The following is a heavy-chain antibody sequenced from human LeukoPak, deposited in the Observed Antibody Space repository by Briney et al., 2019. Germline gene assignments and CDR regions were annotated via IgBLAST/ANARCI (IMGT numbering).Heavy chain of an antibody. J-gene: IGHJ4*02. D-gene: IGHD4-17*01. Sequence: PSETLSLTCTVSGDSISNSRYYWGWLRQSPGKGLEWIANIYFSGSTYYNPSLKSRVSMSVDTSKNQFSLTLTSVTAADTAVYYCASVDYGDFPDYWGQGTLLTVSS. CDR2: IYFSGST. CDR1: GDSISNSRYY. CDR3: ASVDYGDFPDY. V-gene: IGHV4-39*01.